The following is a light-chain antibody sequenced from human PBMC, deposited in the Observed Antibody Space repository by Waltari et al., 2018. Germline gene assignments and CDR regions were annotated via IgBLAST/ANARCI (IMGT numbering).Light chain of an antibody. CDR2: HAS. J-gene: IGKJ1*01. CDR3: QKYDFLPAT. Sequence: ELVLTQSPGTLSLSPGESATLSCRASQGFGKYLAWYQQRPGQAPRPLLYHASIRATCIPDRFSGSGSGTDFSLTISRLEPEDFAVYYCQKYDFLPATFGQGTTVEIK. CDR1: QGFGKY. V-gene: IGKV3-20*01.